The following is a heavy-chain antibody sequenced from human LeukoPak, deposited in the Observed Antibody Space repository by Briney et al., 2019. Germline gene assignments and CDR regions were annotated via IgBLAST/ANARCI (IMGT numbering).Heavy chain of an antibody. D-gene: IGHD4-23*01. CDR3: AAEGRPTVVTFGKGAVDL. V-gene: IGHV1-58*01. Sequence: SVKVSFKASGFTFTISAVQWVRQARGQRLEWIGWIVVGSGNTNYAQKFQERVTITRDMSTSTVYMELSSLRSEDTAVYYCAAEGRPTVVTFGKGAVDLWGQGTMVTVSS. J-gene: IGHJ3*01. CDR1: GFTFTISA. CDR2: IVVGSGNT.